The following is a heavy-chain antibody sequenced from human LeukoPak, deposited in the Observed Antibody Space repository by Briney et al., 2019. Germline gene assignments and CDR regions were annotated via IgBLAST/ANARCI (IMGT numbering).Heavy chain of an antibody. CDR3: ASFRWGIGFEY. V-gene: IGHV4-34*01. J-gene: IGHJ4*02. CDR2: IRHSGST. CDR1: GGSFSGYY. Sequence: PSETRSLTCDVYGGSFSGYYWSFIRQTPGKGLEWIGEIRHSGSTNYHRSLKSRLTISVDTSKNQFSLKLNSVTAADTAVYYCASFRWGIGFEYWGQGTLVTVSS. D-gene: IGHD3-16*01.